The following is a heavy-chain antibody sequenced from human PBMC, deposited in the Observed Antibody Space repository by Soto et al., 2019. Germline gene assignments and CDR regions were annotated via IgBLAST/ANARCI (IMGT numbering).Heavy chain of an antibody. CDR3: AKDSAYYDFWSGPYYYYYGMDV. CDR1: GFTFSSYA. CDR2: ISGSGGST. V-gene: IGHV3-23*01. D-gene: IGHD3-3*01. Sequence: GALRLSCAASGFTFSSYAMSWVRQAPGKGLEWASAISGSGGSTYYADSVKGRFTISRDNSKNTLYLQMNSLRAEDTAVYYCAKDSAYYDFWSGPYYYYYGMDVWGQGTTVTVSS. J-gene: IGHJ6*02.